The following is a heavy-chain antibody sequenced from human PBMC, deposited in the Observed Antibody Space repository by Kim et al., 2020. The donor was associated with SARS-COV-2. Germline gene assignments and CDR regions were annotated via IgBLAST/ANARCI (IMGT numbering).Heavy chain of an antibody. D-gene: IGHD2-15*01. CDR2: INTDGRTT. CDR1: GFTFSNYW. CDR3: ARTVYGSLGNDY. Sequence: GGSLRLSCAASGFTFSNYWMHWVRQAPGKGLVWVSRINTDGRTTNYADSVKGRFTISRDNAKNRLYLQMNSLRAEDTAVYYCARTVYGSLGNDYWGQGTLVSVSS. V-gene: IGHV3-74*01. J-gene: IGHJ4*02.